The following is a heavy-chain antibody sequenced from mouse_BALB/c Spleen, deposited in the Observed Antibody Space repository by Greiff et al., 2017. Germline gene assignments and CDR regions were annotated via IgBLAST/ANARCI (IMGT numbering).Heavy chain of an antibody. Sequence: QVQLQQSGPGLVAPSQSLSITCTVSGFSLTSYGVHWVRQPPGKGLEWLGVIWAGGSTNYNSALMSRLSISKDNSKSQVFLKMNSLQTDDTAMYYCARVGYGYDVFDYWGQGTTLTVSS. J-gene: IGHJ2*01. CDR2: IWAGGST. CDR1: GFSLTSYG. V-gene: IGHV2-9*02. CDR3: ARVGYGYDVFDY. D-gene: IGHD2-14*01.